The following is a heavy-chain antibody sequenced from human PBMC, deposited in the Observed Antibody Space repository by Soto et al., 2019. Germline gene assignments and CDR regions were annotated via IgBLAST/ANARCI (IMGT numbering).Heavy chain of an antibody. CDR3: ARASTYYYGSGSYWNGMDV. V-gene: IGHV4-30-4*01. CDR1: GGSISSGDYY. CDR2: IYYSGST. D-gene: IGHD3-10*01. Sequence: TLSLTCTVSGGSISSGDYYWSWIRQPPGKGLEWIGYIYYSGSTYYNPSLKSRVTISVDTSKNQFSLKLSSVTAADTAVYYCARASTYYYGSGSYWNGMDVWGQGTTVTVSS. J-gene: IGHJ6*02.